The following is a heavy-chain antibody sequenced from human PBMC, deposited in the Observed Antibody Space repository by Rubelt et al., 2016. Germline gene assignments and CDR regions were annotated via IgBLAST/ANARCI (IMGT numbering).Heavy chain of an antibody. V-gene: IGHV1-18*01. CDR3: ARVSGYDPFYYSGLDV. J-gene: IGHJ6*02. CDR2: ISAYNGNT. Sequence: WVRQAPGQGLEWMGWISAYNGNTNYAQKLQGRVTMTTDTSTSTAYMELRSLRSDDTAVYYCARVSGYDPFYYSGLDVWVQGTTVTVSS. D-gene: IGHD5-12*01.